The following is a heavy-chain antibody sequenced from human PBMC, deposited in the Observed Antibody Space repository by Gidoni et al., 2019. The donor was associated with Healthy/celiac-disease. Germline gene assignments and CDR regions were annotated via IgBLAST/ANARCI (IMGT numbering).Heavy chain of an antibody. J-gene: IGHJ4*02. D-gene: IGHD6-19*01. CDR2: ISSSGSTI. CDR1: GFTFSDYY. V-gene: IGHV3-11*01. CDR3: ARDQSSGSLDY. Sequence: GFTFSDYYMSWIRQAPGKGLEWVSYISSSGSTIYYADSVKGRFPISRDNAKNSLYLQMNSLRAEDTAVYYCARDQSSGSLDYWGQGTLVTVSS.